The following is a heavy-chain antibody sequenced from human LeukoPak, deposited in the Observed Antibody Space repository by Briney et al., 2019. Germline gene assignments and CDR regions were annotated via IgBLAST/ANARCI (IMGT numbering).Heavy chain of an antibody. Sequence: GGSLRLSCAASGFTVSSNYMSWVRQAPGKGLEWVSLIYSGGTTYYADSVKGRFTISRDNSKNTLYLQMNSLRAEDTAVYYCAKSYGGFLDPAFDIWGQGTMVTVSS. J-gene: IGHJ3*02. CDR2: IYSGGTT. CDR1: GFTVSSNY. CDR3: AKSYGGFLDPAFDI. V-gene: IGHV3-53*01. D-gene: IGHD3-3*01.